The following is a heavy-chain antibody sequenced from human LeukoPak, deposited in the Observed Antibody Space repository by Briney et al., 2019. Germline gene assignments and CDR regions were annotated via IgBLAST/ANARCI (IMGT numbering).Heavy chain of an antibody. Sequence: GGSLRLSCAASGFTFNAYSMNWVRQAPGKGLEWVANIKQDGSEQYYVDSVKGRFTISRDNAKNSLYLQMNSLRAEDTALYYCAKEDSSGFYFDYWGQGTLVTVSS. V-gene: IGHV3-7*03. D-gene: IGHD3-22*01. CDR1: GFTFNAYS. J-gene: IGHJ4*02. CDR3: AKEDSSGFYFDY. CDR2: IKQDGSEQ.